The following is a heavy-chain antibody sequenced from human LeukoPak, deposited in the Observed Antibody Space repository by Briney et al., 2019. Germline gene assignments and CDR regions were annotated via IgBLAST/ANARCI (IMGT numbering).Heavy chain of an antibody. CDR1: GGSFSGYY. J-gene: IGHJ4*02. D-gene: IGHD6-13*01. V-gene: IGHV4-34*01. CDR2: INHSGST. CDR3: ARRIAAANFDY. Sequence: PSETLSLTCAVYGGSFSGYYWSWIRQPPGKGLEWIGEINHSGSTNYNPSLKSRVTISVDTSKNQFSLKLSSVTAADTAVYYCARRIAAANFDYWGQGTLVTVSS.